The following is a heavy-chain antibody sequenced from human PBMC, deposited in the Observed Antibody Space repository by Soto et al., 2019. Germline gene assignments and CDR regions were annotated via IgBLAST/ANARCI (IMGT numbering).Heavy chain of an antibody. Sequence: QVQLMQSGAEVKKPGASVKVSCKASGDTFTDYYIHWVRQAPGQGLEWMGTVNPSGGHTTYAQHFLGRVTMTRDTSTRKIYMELTSLTSDDTAIYYCARGGHVVVVTAALDYWGQGTLVTVSS. J-gene: IGHJ4*02. CDR3: ARGGHVVVVTAALDY. D-gene: IGHD2-21*02. CDR2: VNPSGGHT. CDR1: GDTFTDYY. V-gene: IGHV1-46*01.